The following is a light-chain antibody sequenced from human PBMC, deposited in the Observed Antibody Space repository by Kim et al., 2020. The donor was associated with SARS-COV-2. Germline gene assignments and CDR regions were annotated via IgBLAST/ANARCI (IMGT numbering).Light chain of an antibody. CDR3: QAWDSSTAGV. Sequence: SYGLTQPPSVSVSPGQTASITCSGDKLGDKYACWYQQKPGQSPVLVIYQDSKRPSGIPERFSGSNSGNTATLTISGTQAMDEADYYCQAWDSSTAGVFGGGTQLTVL. J-gene: IGLJ2*01. CDR1: KLGDKY. CDR2: QDS. V-gene: IGLV3-1*01.